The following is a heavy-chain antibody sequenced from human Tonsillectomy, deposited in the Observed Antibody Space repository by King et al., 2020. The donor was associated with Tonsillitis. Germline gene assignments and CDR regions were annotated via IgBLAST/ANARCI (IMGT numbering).Heavy chain of an antibody. CDR2: ISGSGGSI. V-gene: IGHV3-23*04. Sequence: VQLVESGGGLVQPGGSLRLSCAASGFTFSSYAMSWVRQAPGKGLEWVSVISGSGGSIYYADSVKGRFTISRDNSKNTLYLQMNSLRAEDTAVYYCVKHAALLITIFYDRSAMDYWGQGTLVTVSS. J-gene: IGHJ4*02. CDR3: VKHAALLITIFYDRSAMDY. CDR1: GFTFSSYA. D-gene: IGHD3-22*01.